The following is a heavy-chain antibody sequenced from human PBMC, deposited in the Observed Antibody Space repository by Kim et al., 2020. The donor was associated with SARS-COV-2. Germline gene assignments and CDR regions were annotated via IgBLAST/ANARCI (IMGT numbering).Heavy chain of an antibody. J-gene: IGHJ4*02. V-gene: IGHV3-23*01. D-gene: IGHD4-17*01. CDR3: AKYVLSTVTTGFDY. CDR1: GFSFSNYA. Sequence: GGSLRLSCAASGFSFSNYAMSWVRQAPGKGLEWVSTIGNRGITHYADSVKGRFTISRDNSKSTLYLQMNSLRAEDTAIYHCAKYVLSTVTTGFDYWGLGTLVTVSS. CDR2: IGNRGIT.